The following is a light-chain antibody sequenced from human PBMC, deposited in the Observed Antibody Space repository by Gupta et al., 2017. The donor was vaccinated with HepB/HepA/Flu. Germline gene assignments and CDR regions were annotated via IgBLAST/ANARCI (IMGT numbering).Light chain of an antibody. Sequence: DIQMTQSPSSLSASVGDRVTITCRASQGISNNLAWYQQKAVKGPKLLIYAASTLQSGVPSRFSGSGCGTDFTLTISSFHPEDVATYYCQKENSAPLTFGQGTRLEI. CDR3: QKENSAPLT. V-gene: IGKV1-27*01. CDR1: QGISNN. CDR2: AAS. J-gene: IGKJ5*01.